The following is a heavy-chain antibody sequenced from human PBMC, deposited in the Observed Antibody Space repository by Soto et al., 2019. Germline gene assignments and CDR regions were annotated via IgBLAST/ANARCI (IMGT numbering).Heavy chain of an antibody. J-gene: IGHJ1*01. V-gene: IGHV3-74*01. CDR3: VGVRRDGYNY. Sequence: EVQLVESGGGLVQPGGSLRLSCAASGFSFNNYWMFWVRQPPGKGLVWVSHINSDGSTRTYADSVKGRFTISRDNAKNTLTLQMNSLGAEDTALYYCVGVRRDGYNYWGQGTLVIVSS. D-gene: IGHD5-12*01. CDR2: INSDGSTR. CDR1: GFSFNNYW.